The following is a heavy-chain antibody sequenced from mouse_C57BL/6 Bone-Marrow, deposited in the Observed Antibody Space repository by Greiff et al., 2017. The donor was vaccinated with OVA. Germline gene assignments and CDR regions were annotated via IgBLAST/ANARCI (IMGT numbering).Heavy chain of an antibody. CDR3: ARGGSYYGNLFAY. CDR2: IYPGGGYT. J-gene: IGHJ3*01. D-gene: IGHD2-10*01. Sequence: QVQLQQSGAELVRPGTSVKMSCKASGYTFTNYWIGWAKQRPGHGLEWIGDIYPGGGYTNYNEKFKGKATLTADKSSSTAYMQFSSLTSEDSAIYYCARGGSYYGNLFAYWGQGTLVTVSA. CDR1: GYTFTNYW. V-gene: IGHV1-63*01.